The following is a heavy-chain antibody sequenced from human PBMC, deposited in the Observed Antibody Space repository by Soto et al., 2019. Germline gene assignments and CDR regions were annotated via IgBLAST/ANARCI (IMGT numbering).Heavy chain of an antibody. J-gene: IGHJ3*02. CDR2: ISSTTNYI. V-gene: IGHV3-21*06. Sequence: NPGGSLRLSCAASGFTFTRYSMNWVRQAPGKGLEWVSSISSTTNYIYYGDSMKGRFTISRDNAKNSLYLEMNSLRAEDTAVYYCARAEGFGELFGAFDIWGQGTMVTVSS. CDR3: ARAEGFGELFGAFDI. D-gene: IGHD3-10*01. CDR1: GFTFTRYS.